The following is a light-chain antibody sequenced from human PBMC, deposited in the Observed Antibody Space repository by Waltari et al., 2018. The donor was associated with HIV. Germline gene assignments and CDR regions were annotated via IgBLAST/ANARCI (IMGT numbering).Light chain of an antibody. V-gene: IGLV3-1*01. Sequence: SYEVTQPPSVAVSTGQTATITCSGYDLGDKYTCWYQHKPGQSPLLVIYQDHKRPSGIPERFSGSSSGHTATLTISGSLPMDEADYYCQAWGSTTSGVFGRGTKLTVL. CDR1: DLGDKY. CDR2: QDH. J-gene: IGLJ2*01. CDR3: QAWGSTTSGV.